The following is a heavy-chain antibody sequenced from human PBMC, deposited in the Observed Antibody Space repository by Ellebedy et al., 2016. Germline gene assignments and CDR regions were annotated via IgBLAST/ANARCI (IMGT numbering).Heavy chain of an antibody. Sequence: SETLSLXXTVSGYSISSGYYWGWIRQPPGKGLEWIGSIYHSGSTNYNPSLKSRVTISVDTSKNQFSLKLSSVTAADTAVYYCARDVAMKLGARLGAFDIWGQGTMVTVSS. CDR2: IYHSGST. V-gene: IGHV4-38-2*02. D-gene: IGHD2-2*01. CDR1: GYSISSGYY. J-gene: IGHJ3*02. CDR3: ARDVAMKLGARLGAFDI.